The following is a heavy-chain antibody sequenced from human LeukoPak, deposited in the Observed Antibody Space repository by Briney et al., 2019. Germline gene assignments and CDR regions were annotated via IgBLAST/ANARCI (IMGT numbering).Heavy chain of an antibody. V-gene: IGHV1-18*01. Sequence: GASVKVSCKASGYTFTSNGISWVRQAPGQGLEWMGWISAYNGNTNYEQKLQGRVTMTTDTSTSTAYMELRSLRSDDTAVYYCARDRSGLGSAPKGYWGQGTLVTVSS. J-gene: IGHJ4*02. CDR3: ARDRSGLGSAPKGY. CDR2: ISAYNGNT. CDR1: GYTFTSNG. D-gene: IGHD7-27*01.